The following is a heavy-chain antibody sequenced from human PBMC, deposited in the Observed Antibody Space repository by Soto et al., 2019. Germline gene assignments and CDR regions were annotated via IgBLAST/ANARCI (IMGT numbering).Heavy chain of an antibody. V-gene: IGHV1-3*05. CDR3: XXXXXXXXADY. CDR1: GYTFTSYA. J-gene: IGHJ4*02. CDR2: INAGNGNT. Sequence: QVQLVQSGAEEKKPGASVKVSCKASGYTFTSYAMXXXXXXXXXRLEWMGWINAGNGNTKYSQKFQGRVTITRDTXXXXXXXXXXXXXXXXXXXXXXXXXXXXXXADYWGQGTLVTVSS.